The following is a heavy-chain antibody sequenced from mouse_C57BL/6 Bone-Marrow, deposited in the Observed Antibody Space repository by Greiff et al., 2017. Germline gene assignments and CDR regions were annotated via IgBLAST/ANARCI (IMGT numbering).Heavy chain of an antibody. D-gene: IGHD2-3*01. J-gene: IGHJ3*01. CDR1: GFTFSSYA. CDR2: ISSGGDYI. CDR3: TREGLGYDGYSGFAY. V-gene: IGHV5-9-1*02. Sequence: EVQLVESGEGLVKPGGSLKLSCAASGFTFSSYAMSWVRQTPEKRLEWVAYISSGGDYIYYADTVKGRFPISRDNARNTLYLQMSSLKSEDTAMYYCTREGLGYDGYSGFAYWGQGTLVTVSA.